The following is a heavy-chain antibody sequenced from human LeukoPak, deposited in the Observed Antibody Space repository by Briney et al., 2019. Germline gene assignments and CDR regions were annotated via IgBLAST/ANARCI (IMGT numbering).Heavy chain of an antibody. D-gene: IGHD3-10*01. V-gene: IGHV1-18*01. Sequence: ASVKVSCKASGYTFTNYGISWVRQPPGQGLEWMGWISAYNGNTNYAQKFRGRVTMTTDTSTSTAYMELRSLRSDDTAVHYCARTLYATGTYYFDYWGQGTLVTVSS. CDR2: ISAYNGNT. CDR1: GYTFTNYG. CDR3: ARTLYATGTYYFDY. J-gene: IGHJ4*02.